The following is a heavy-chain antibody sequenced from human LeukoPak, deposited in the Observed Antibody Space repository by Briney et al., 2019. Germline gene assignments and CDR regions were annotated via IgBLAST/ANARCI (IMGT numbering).Heavy chain of an antibody. J-gene: IGHJ4*02. D-gene: IGHD6-6*01. Sequence: SETLSLTCTVSGGSISSGGYYWSWIRQHPGTGLEWIGYIYYSGSTYYNPSLKSRVTISVDTSKNQFSLKLSSVTAADTAVYYCARVRGDSSSSYFDYWGQGTLVTVSS. CDR2: IYYSGST. CDR1: GGSISSGGYY. V-gene: IGHV4-31*03. CDR3: ARVRGDSSSSYFDY.